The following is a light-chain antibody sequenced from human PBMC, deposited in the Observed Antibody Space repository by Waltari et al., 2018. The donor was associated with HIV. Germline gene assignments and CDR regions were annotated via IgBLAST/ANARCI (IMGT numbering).Light chain of an antibody. CDR3: QKYYSTPIT. J-gene: IGKJ5*01. V-gene: IGKV4-1*01. CDR1: HSVLYTSNSNNY. Sequence: DIVMTQSPDSLAVSLGARATINCKSSHSVLYTSNSNNYLAWYQQKPGQPPKLLIYWASTRESGVPDRFSGSGSGTEFTLTISSLQAEDVAVYYCQKYYSTPITFGQGTRLEIK. CDR2: WAS.